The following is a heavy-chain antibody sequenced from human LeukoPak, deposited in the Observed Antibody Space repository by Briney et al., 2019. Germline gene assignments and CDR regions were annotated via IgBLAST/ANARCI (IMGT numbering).Heavy chain of an antibody. J-gene: IGHJ4*02. CDR3: ASLYGGNLDTDY. Sequence: GGSLRLSCAASGFSFSDYTMNRVRQAPGKGLEWVPSNSSTSTYIYYADSVKGRFTISRDNAKNSLYLQMNSLRAEDTAVYYCASLYGGNLDTDYWGQGTLVTVSS. CDR2: NSSTSTYI. CDR1: GFSFSDYT. D-gene: IGHD4-23*01. V-gene: IGHV3-21*01.